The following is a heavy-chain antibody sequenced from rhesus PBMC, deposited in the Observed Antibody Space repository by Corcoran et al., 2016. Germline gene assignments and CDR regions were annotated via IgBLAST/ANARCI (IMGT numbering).Heavy chain of an antibody. CDR3: ARDYCTGSGCFSDY. V-gene: IGHV4-165*01. CDR2: ISGSSGSP. CDR1: GGSFSGYY. D-gene: IGHD2-21*01. Sequence: QVQLQESGPGLVKPSETLSLTCAVSGGSFSGYYWGWIRQPPGKGLEWIGYISGSSGSPDYNPSLKSRVTISTDTSKNQFSLKLSSVTAADTAVYYCARDYCTGSGCFSDYWGQGVLVTVSS. J-gene: IGHJ4*01.